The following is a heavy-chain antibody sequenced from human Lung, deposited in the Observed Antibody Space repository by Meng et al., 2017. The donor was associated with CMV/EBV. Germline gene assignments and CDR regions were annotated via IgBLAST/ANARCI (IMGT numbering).Heavy chain of an antibody. CDR1: GFTVSDYY. Sequence: GGSLRLXCAASGFTVSDYYVSWIRQAPGKGLEWLSYISSSGNTIHYADSVKGRFIISRDTPQNSVSLQMNGLRAEDTAVYYCVREDYGDYFFDTWGQGTLVTVSS. J-gene: IGHJ4*02. CDR3: VREDYGDYFFDT. CDR2: ISSSGNTI. D-gene: IGHD4-17*01. V-gene: IGHV3-11*01.